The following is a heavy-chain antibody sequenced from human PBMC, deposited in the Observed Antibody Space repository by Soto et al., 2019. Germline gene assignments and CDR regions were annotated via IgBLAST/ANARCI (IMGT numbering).Heavy chain of an antibody. CDR3: ARDRRYSSSSYGMDV. CDR1: GYTFTSYG. J-gene: IGHJ6*02. D-gene: IGHD6-6*01. V-gene: IGHV1-18*01. CDR2: ISAYNGNT. Sequence: QVQLVQSGAEVKKPGASVKVSCKASGYTFTSYGISWVRQAPGQGLEGMGWISAYNGNTNYAQKLQGRVTMTTDTSTSTAYMELRSLRSAATAVYYCARDRRYSSSSYGMDVWGQGTTVTVSS.